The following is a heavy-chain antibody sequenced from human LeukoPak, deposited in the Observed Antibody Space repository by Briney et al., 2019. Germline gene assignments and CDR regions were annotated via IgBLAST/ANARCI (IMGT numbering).Heavy chain of an antibody. D-gene: IGHD6-13*01. CDR1: GGSISSYY. J-gene: IGHJ6*02. CDR3: AGGEYSSSWTSMDV. V-gene: IGHV4-59*08. CDR2: IYYSGST. Sequence: SETLSLTCTVSGGSISSYYWSWIRQPPGEGLEWIGYIYYSGSTNYNPSLKSRVTISVDTSKKQFSLKLSSVTAADTAVYYCAGGEYSSSWTSMDVWGQGTTVTVSS.